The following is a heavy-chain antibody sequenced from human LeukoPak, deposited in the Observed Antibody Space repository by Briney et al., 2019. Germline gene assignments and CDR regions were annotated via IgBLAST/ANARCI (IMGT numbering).Heavy chain of an antibody. Sequence: SETLSLTCTVSGGSVSSDSYFWTWIRQPPGKGLEWIGYIYYSGSTNYNPSLKSRVTISLDTSKSQISLKLGSVTAADTAVYYCARGQKRLQDYWGQGTLVTVSS. CDR2: IYYSGST. CDR3: ARGQKRLQDY. V-gene: IGHV4-61*01. J-gene: IGHJ4*02. CDR1: GGSVSSDSYF.